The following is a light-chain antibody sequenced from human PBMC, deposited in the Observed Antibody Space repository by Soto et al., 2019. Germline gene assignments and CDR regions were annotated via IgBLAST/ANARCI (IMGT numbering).Light chain of an antibody. CDR2: KAS. J-gene: IGKJ1*01. Sequence: DIQMTQSPSTLSASVGDRVTITCRASQSISSWLAWYQQKPGKAPKLLIYKASSLESGVPSRFSGSGSGTEFTLTISSRQPDDFATYYCQQYNSYWTVGQGNKVEIK. CDR1: QSISSW. V-gene: IGKV1-5*03. CDR3: QQYNSYWT.